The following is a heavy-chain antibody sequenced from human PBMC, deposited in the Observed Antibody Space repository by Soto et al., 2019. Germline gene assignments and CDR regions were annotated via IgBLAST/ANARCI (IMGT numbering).Heavy chain of an antibody. V-gene: IGHV2-5*02. Sequence: QITLKESGPTLVKPTQTLTLTCTISGFSLSTSGVGVGWIRQPPGKSLEWLALIYWDDVQGNSPSLKARLTNTKDNSKSQVFLTMTNVDPVDTATYYCAHSPCSGGTCYLFDFWVQGTLVTFSS. D-gene: IGHD2-15*01. J-gene: IGHJ4*02. CDR3: AHSPCSGGTCYLFDF. CDR2: IYWDDVQ. CDR1: GFSLSTSGVG.